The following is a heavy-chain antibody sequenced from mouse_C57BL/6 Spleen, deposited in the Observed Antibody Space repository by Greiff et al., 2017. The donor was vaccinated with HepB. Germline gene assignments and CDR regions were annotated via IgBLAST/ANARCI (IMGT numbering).Heavy chain of an antibody. D-gene: IGHD2-4*01. CDR3: ARSNYDYDGWFAY. V-gene: IGHV1-80*01. CDR1: GYAFSSYW. J-gene: IGHJ3*01. CDR2: IYPGDGDT. Sequence: QVQLKESGAELVKPGASVKISCKASGYAFSSYWMNWVKQRPGKGLEWIGQIYPGDGDTNYNGKFKGKATLTADKSSSTAYMQLSSLTSEDSAVYFCARSNYDYDGWFAYWGQGTLVTVSA.